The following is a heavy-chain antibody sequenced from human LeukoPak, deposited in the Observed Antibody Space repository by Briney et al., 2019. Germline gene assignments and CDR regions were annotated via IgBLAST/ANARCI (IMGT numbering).Heavy chain of an antibody. Sequence: GGALRLSCVASGFISSNYWMTWVRQAPGKGLEWVANINQDGSEKYYVDSVKGRFTISRDNAKNSLSLQMNSLRAEDMAVYYCARAQNDSYYYYYMDVWGKGTTVTVSS. CDR1: GFISSNYW. V-gene: IGHV3-7*01. CDR2: INQDGSEK. D-gene: IGHD2-21*02. CDR3: ARAQNDSYYYYYMDV. J-gene: IGHJ6*03.